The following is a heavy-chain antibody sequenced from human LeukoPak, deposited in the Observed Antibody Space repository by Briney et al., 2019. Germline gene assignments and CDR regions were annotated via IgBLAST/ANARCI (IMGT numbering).Heavy chain of an antibody. V-gene: IGHV1-2*02. J-gene: IGHJ5*02. D-gene: IGHD3-22*01. CDR2: INANSGDT. CDR3: AKEVVDSSGPSGFDP. Sequence: ASVKVSCKASGHTFTGYYMHWVRQAPGQGLEWMGWINANSGDTNYAQKFQGRVTMTRDTSISTAYMELSRLRSDDTAVYYCAKEVVDSSGPSGFDPWGQGTLVTVSS. CDR1: GHTFTGYY.